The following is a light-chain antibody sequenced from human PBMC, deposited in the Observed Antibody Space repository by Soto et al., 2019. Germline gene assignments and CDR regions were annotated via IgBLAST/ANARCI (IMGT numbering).Light chain of an antibody. CDR1: QGIGDT. J-gene: IGKJ4*01. CDR3: QQRWSWPLT. CDR2: DAS. Sequence: EVVMRQSPATLSVSPGEGATLSCRASQGIGDTLAWYQHKPGQPPSLLIFDASTRAAGIPARFSGSGSGTDFTLTISRLEPEDVAVYYCQQRWSWPLTFGGGTKVDIK. V-gene: IGKV3D-11*03.